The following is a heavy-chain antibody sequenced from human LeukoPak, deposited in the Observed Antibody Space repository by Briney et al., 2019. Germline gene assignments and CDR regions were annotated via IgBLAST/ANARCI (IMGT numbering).Heavy chain of an antibody. CDR2: IYGADAA. Sequence: GGSLRLSCAASGFNVSSNYMTWIRQAPGKGLEWVSLIYGADAAYYAESVRGRFMISRDNLKNTLFLQMNSLRVEDTYVYYCVTSTGQQFIPYDYWGQGTHVTVSS. D-gene: IGHD6-13*01. CDR1: GFNVSSNY. V-gene: IGHV3-66*02. J-gene: IGHJ4*02. CDR3: VTSTGQQFIPYDY.